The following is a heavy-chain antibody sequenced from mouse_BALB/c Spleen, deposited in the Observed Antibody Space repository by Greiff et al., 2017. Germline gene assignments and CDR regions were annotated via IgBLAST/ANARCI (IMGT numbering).Heavy chain of an antibody. Sequence: QVQLQQSGAELVKPGASVKLSCKASGYTFTSYYMYWVKQRPGQGLEWIGEINPSNGGTNFNEKFKSKATLTVDKSSSTAYMQLSSLTSEDSAVYYCTRGYDGYYRGYYFDYWGQGTTLTVSS. CDR2: INPSNGGT. V-gene: IGHV1S81*02. CDR1: GYTFTSYY. J-gene: IGHJ2*01. CDR3: TRGYDGYYRGYYFDY. D-gene: IGHD2-3*01.